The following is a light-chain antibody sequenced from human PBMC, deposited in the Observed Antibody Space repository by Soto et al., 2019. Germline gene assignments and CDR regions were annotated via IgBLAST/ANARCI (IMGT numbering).Light chain of an antibody. V-gene: IGKV3-15*01. J-gene: IGKJ1*01. CDR1: QSVSSD. CDR3: QHYNYWPPKT. Sequence: EIVMTQSPATLSVSPGERATLSCRASQSVSSDLAWYHQKPGQAPRLLIYGASTRATGIPARFSGSGSGTEFTLTISSLQSEDFAVYYCQHYNYWPPKTFGQGTKVDIK. CDR2: GAS.